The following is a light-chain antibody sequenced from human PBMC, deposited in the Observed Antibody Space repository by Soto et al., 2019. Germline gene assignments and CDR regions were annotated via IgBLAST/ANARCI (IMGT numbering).Light chain of an antibody. Sequence: SYELTQPPSVSVAPGKTDRITCGGNNIGSKSVHWYQQKPGQAPVLVIYYDSDRPSGIPERFSGSNSGNTATLTISRGEAGDEADYYCQVWDSSSDPYVFGTGTKFTVL. J-gene: IGLJ1*01. CDR2: YDS. CDR3: QVWDSSSDPYV. V-gene: IGLV3-21*04. CDR1: NIGSKS.